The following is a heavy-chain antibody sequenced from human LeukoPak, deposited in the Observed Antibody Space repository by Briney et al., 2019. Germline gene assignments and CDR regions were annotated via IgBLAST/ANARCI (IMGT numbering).Heavy chain of an antibody. CDR2: ISAYNGNT. CDR3: ASTLYGSGSTYLDY. J-gene: IGHJ4*02. Sequence: ASVTVSFKASGYTFTSYGISWVRQAPGQGLEWMGWISAYNGNTNYAQKLQGRVTMTTDTSTSTAYMELRSLRSDDTAVYYCASTLYGSGSTYLDYWGQGTLVTVSS. CDR1: GYTFTSYG. V-gene: IGHV1-18*01. D-gene: IGHD3-10*01.